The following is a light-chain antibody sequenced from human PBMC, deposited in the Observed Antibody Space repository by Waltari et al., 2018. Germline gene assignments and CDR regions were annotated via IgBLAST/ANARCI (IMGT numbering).Light chain of an antibody. CDR3: QQSYSTPYT. CDR1: QSINTY. V-gene: IGKV1-39*01. CDR2: AAS. Sequence: DIQMTQSPSSLFASVGDRVTLTCRASQSINTYLNWYQQKPGKVPNLLIYAASSLQTGGPSRFSGSGSGTDVTLTISSLQPEDFATYYCQQSYSTPYTFGQRTKLEIK. J-gene: IGKJ2*01.